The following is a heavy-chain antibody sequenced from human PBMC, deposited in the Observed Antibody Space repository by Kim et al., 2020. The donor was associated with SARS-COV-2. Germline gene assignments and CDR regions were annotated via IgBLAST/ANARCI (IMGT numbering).Heavy chain of an antibody. Sequence: GGSLRLSCAASGFTFSSYAMSWVRQAPGKGLEWVSAISGSGGSTYYADSVKGRFTISRDNSKNTLYLQMNSLRAEDTAVYYCAKEGNEEYSSGWKAGFDYWGQGTLVTVSS. J-gene: IGHJ4*02. V-gene: IGHV3-23*01. CDR2: ISGSGGST. D-gene: IGHD6-19*01. CDR3: AKEGNEEYSSGWKAGFDY. CDR1: GFTFSSYA.